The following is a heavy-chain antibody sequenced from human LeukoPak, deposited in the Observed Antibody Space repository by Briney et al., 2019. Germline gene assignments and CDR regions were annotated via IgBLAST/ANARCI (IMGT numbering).Heavy chain of an antibody. CDR2: IIPIFGTA. J-gene: IGHJ3*02. CDR3: ARDTYPDAFDI. Sequence: GASVKVSCKASGYTFTSYDINWVRQATGQGLEWMGGIIPIFGTANYAQKFQGRVTITTDESTSTAYMELSSLRSEDTAVYYCARDTYPDAFDIWGQGTMVTVSS. D-gene: IGHD2-2*02. V-gene: IGHV1-69*05. CDR1: GYTFTSYD.